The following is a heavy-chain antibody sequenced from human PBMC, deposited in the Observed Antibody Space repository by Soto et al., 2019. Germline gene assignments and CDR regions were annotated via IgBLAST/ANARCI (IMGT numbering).Heavy chain of an antibody. CDR3: ARVPLRYRSEHNFDS. V-gene: IGHV4-61*01. CDR1: GATVSSGSFY. Sequence: SETLSLTCSVSGATVSSGSFYWSWIRQPPGKGLEWIGFIYNNETFNYNPSLKSRVTLSVDTSKHQFSLKLSSVTAADTAVYYCARVPLRYRSEHNFDSWGQGAVFTI. J-gene: IGHJ4*02. CDR2: IYNNETF. D-gene: IGHD6-19*01.